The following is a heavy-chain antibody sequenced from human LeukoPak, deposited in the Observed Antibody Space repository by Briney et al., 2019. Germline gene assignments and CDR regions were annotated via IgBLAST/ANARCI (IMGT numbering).Heavy chain of an antibody. V-gene: IGHV1-24*01. CDR2: FDPEDGET. Sequence: ASVKVSCKVSGYTLTELSMHWVRQAPGKGLEWMGGFDPEDGETIYAQKFQGRVTMTEDTSTDTAYMELSSLRSEDTAVYYCATVIPRLLWFGERVHNWFDPWGQGTLVTVSS. J-gene: IGHJ5*02. CDR3: ATVIPRLLWFGERVHNWFDP. CDR1: GYTLTELS. D-gene: IGHD3-10*01.